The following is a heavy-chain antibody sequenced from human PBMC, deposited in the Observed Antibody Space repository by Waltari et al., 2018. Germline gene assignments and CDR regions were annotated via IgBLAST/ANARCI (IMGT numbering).Heavy chain of an antibody. CDR2: IRQNGSEK. Sequence: EEQLAESGGHLVQPGGSLTLSCVASGFNFSRYWMSWVRQPPGKGLELVANIRQNGSEKYYADSVKGRFTVARDNAKSSLYLQMSGLRGDDSGVYYCARDSGGSRFWGQGSLVTVSS. D-gene: IGHD2-15*01. J-gene: IGHJ4*02. CDR3: ARDSGGSRF. V-gene: IGHV3-7*01. CDR1: GFNFSRYW.